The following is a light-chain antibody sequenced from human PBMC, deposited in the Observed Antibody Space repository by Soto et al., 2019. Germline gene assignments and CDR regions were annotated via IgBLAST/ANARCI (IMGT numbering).Light chain of an antibody. J-gene: IGKJ4*01. CDR1: QSVSSSY. CDR2: AAS. Sequence: EIVLTQSPGTLSLSPVERATLSCRASQSVSSSYLAWYQPKPGQAPRLLIYAASTRATGIPDRFSGSGSGTAFTPTTSRLQPADFAVYYCQQHCSSPPLTFGGGTKVDIK. V-gene: IGKV3-20*01. CDR3: QQHCSSPPLT.